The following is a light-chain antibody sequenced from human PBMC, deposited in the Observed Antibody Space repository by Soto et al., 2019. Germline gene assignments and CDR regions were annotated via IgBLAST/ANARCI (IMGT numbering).Light chain of an antibody. CDR3: QQYGSSPPYT. J-gene: IGKJ2*01. Sequence: EIVLTQSPGTLSLSPGERATLSCRASQSVSSSYLAWYQQKHGQAPRLPSYGASSRATGIPDRFSGSGSGTDFTLTISRLEPEDFAVYYGQQYGSSPPYTFGQGTKLEIK. V-gene: IGKV3-20*01. CDR2: GAS. CDR1: QSVSSSY.